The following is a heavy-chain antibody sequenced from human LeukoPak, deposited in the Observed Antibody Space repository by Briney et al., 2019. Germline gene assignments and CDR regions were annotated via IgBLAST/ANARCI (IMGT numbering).Heavy chain of an antibody. V-gene: IGHV4-39*01. D-gene: IGHD6-19*01. J-gene: IGHJ4*02. CDR1: GGSISSGDYY. CDR3: ASQYSSGWYVGLVGVDIVDPEFDY. CDR2: IYYSGST. Sequence: SETLSLTCTVSGGSISSGDYYWGWIRQPPGKGLEWIGSIYYSGSTYYNPSLKSRVTISVDTSKNQFSLKLSSVTAADTAMYYCASQYSSGWYVGLVGVDIVDPEFDYWGQGTLVTVSS.